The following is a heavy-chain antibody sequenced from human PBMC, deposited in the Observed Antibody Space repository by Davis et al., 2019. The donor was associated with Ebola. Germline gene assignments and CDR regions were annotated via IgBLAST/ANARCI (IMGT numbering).Heavy chain of an antibody. J-gene: IGHJ4*02. Sequence: SVKVSCKASGGTFSSYTISWVRQAPGQGLEWMGRIIPILGIANYAQKFQGRVTITADKSTSTAYMELSSLRSEDTAVYYCANSGGNIRYSSTWYIDYWGQGTLVTVSS. CDR3: ANSGGNIRYSSTWYIDY. V-gene: IGHV1-69*02. CDR2: IIPILGIA. D-gene: IGHD2-2*01. CDR1: GGTFSSYT.